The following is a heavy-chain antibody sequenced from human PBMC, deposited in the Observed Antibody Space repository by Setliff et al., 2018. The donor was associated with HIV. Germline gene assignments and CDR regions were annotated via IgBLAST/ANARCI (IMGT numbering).Heavy chain of an antibody. V-gene: IGHV2-5*02. Sequence: PSQTLTLTCAFSGFSLTTSAVGVGWIRQPPGKALEWLALIYWDDDKRYRSSLKSRLTITKDTSKNQVVLTMTNMDPVDTATYYCAHSLYCSSSNCSGLLFDYWGQGTLVTVSS. CDR1: GFSLTTSAVG. CDR3: AHSLYCSSSNCSGLLFDY. D-gene: IGHD2-2*01. J-gene: IGHJ4*02. CDR2: IYWDDDK.